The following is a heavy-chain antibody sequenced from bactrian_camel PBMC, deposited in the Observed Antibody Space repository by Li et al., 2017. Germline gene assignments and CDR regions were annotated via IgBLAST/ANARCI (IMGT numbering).Heavy chain of an antibody. CDR1: GFTFSTYA. D-gene: IGHD1*01. CDR2: ITGTGRNT. Sequence: VQLVESGGALVQPGESLTLSCAASGFTFSTYAMYWVRRAPGKGFEWVSAITGTGRNTYYQQHLRDRFTISRDNAKNTVSLQMTSLKPEDTARYYCVRDPYIEGAYWGQGTQVTVS. J-gene: IGHJ4*01. V-gene: IGHV3S40*01. CDR3: VRDPYIEGAY.